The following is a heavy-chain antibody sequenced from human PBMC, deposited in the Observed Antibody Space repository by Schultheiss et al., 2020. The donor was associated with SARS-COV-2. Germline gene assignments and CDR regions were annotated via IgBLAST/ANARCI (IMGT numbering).Heavy chain of an antibody. V-gene: IGHV1-69*05. CDR3: ASTYQPLLYPYYYYGMDV. Sequence: SVKVSCKASGYTFTSYGISWVRQAPGQGLEWMGGIIPIFGTANYAQKFQGRVTITRDTSASTAYMELSSLRSEDTAVYYCASTYQPLLYPYYYYGMDVWGQGTTVTVSS. CDR1: GYTFTSYG. CDR2: IIPIFGTA. J-gene: IGHJ6*02. D-gene: IGHD2-2*02.